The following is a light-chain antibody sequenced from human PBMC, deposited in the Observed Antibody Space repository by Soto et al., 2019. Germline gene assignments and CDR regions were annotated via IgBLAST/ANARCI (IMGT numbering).Light chain of an antibody. V-gene: IGKV1-12*01. CDR2: SAS. Sequence: DIQMTQSPSSVSASVGDRVTITCRASQGISNWLAWCQQQPGKAPKLLIYSASTLQSGVPSRFSGGGAGTHFTLIISSLQPEDFATYYCQQTNTFFPLSFGGGTKVEIK. CDR1: QGISNW. CDR3: QQTNTFFPLS. J-gene: IGKJ4*01.